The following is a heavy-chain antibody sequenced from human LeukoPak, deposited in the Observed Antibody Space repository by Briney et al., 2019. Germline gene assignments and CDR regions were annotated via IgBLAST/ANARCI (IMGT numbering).Heavy chain of an antibody. CDR3: AKDGGNWNNRKAFDI. Sequence: GGSLRLSCAVSGFIFSTYDMSWARQAPGKGLEWVSGISGSGINTYYVGSVQGRFTISRDNSRNTLYLQMNSLRAEDTAMYYCAKDGGNWNNRKAFDIWGQGTMVTVSS. CDR2: ISGSGINT. CDR1: GFIFSTYD. D-gene: IGHD1/OR15-1a*01. V-gene: IGHV3-23*01. J-gene: IGHJ3*02.